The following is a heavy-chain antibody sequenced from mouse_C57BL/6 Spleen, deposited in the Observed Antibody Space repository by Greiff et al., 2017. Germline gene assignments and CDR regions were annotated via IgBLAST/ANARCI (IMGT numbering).Heavy chain of an antibody. CDR1: GYAFSSSW. D-gene: IGHD1-1*01. Sequence: VQLQQSGPELVKPGASVKISCKASGYAFSSSWMNWVKQRPGKGLEWIGRIYPGDGDTNYNGKFKGKATLTADKSSSTAYMQLSSLTSEDSAVYFCAREFITTALWYFDVWCTGTTVTVSS. CDR2: IYPGDGDT. J-gene: IGHJ1*03. V-gene: IGHV1-82*01. CDR3: AREFITTALWYFDV.